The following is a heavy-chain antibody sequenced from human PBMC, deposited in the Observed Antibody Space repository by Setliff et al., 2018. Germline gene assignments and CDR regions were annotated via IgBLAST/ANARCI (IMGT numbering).Heavy chain of an antibody. D-gene: IGHD3-16*01. V-gene: IGHV1-3*01. CDR3: ARGAYDSYYFDY. CDR2: INAGNGNT. CDR1: GYTFTSYA. Sequence: ASVKVSCKASGYTFTSYAMHWVRQAPGQRLEWMGWINAGNGNTKYSQKFQGRVTITRDTSASTAYMELSSLRSEDTAVYYCARGAYDSYYFDYWGQGTLVTV. J-gene: IGHJ4*02.